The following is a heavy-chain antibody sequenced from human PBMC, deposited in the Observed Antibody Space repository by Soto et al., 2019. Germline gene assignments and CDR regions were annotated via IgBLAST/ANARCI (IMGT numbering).Heavy chain of an antibody. D-gene: IGHD2-8*01. J-gene: IGHJ6*02. CDR3: AKSPISPTYSTNGVCYRGGMDV. CDR2: ISWNSGSI. V-gene: IGHV3-9*01. Sequence: GGSLRLSCAASGFTFDDYAMHWVRQAPGKGLEWVSGISWNSGSIGYADSVKGRFTISRDNAKNSLYLQMNSLRAEDTTLYYCAKSPISPTYSTNGVCYRGGMDVWGQGTTVTVSS. CDR1: GFTFDDYA.